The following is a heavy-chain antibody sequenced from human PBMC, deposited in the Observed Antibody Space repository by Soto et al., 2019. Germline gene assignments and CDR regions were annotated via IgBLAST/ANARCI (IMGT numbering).Heavy chain of an antibody. CDR1: GGSFSGYY. CDR2: INHSGST. J-gene: IGHJ4*02. CDR3: ARGKREKVYYYDSSGSRGRFYFDY. Sequence: PSETLSLTCAVYGGSFSGYYWSWIRQPPGKGLEWIGEINHSGSTNYNPSLKSRVTISVDTSKNQFSLKLSSVTAADTAVYYCARGKREKVYYYDSSGSRGRFYFDYWGQGTLVTSPQ. V-gene: IGHV4-34*01. D-gene: IGHD3-22*01.